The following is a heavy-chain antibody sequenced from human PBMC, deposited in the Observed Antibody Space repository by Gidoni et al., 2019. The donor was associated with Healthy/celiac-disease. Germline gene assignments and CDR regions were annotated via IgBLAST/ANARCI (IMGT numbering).Heavy chain of an antibody. V-gene: IGHV1-2*02. CDR3: ARGGGLEAVAGNFDY. J-gene: IGHJ4*02. CDR1: GYTFPGYY. D-gene: IGHD6-19*01. CDR2: INPNSGGT. Sequence: QVQLVQSGAEVKKPGASVQVSCKASGYTFPGYYMHWVRQAPGQGLEWMGWINPNSGGTNYAQKFQGRVTMTRDTSISTAYMELSRLRADDTAVYYCARGGGLEAVAGNFDYWGQGTLVTVSS.